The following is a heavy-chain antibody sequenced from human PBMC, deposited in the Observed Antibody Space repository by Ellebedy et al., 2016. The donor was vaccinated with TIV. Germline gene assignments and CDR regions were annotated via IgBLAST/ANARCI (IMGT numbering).Heavy chain of an antibody. J-gene: IGHJ4*02. CDR1: GFTFSSYG. Sequence: GGSLRLSCAASGFTFSSYGMHWVRQAPGKGLEWVAVISYDGSNKYYADSVKGRFTISRDNSKNTLYLQMNSLRAEDTAVYYCATTWDSSGYYDYYFDYWGQGTLVTVSS. V-gene: IGHV3-30*03. CDR3: ATTWDSSGYYDYYFDY. D-gene: IGHD3-22*01. CDR2: ISYDGSNK.